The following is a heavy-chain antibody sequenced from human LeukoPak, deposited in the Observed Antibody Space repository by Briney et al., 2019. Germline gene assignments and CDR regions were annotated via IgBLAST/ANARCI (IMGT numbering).Heavy chain of an antibody. CDR3: ASGNTAMAHDAFDI. V-gene: IGHV3-66*02. CDR2: IYSGGST. J-gene: IGHJ3*02. D-gene: IGHD5-18*01. CDR1: GFTFSSYA. Sequence: GGSLRLSCAASGFTFSSYAMSWVRQAPGKGLEWVSVIYSGGSTYYADSVKGRFTISRDNSKNTLYLQMNSLRAEDTAVYYCASGNTAMAHDAFDIWGQGTMVTVSS.